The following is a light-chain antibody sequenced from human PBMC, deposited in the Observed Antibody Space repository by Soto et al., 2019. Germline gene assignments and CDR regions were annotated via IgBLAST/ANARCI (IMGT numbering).Light chain of an antibody. J-gene: IGLJ1*01. CDR2: DVS. CDR3: SSYTTTGTQV. Sequence: QSALTQPASVSGSPGQSITLSCTGTTSDVGGFDYVSLYQQHPGKAPKLMIFDVSNRPSGVSDRFSGSKSGNTASLTISGLQAEDEADYYCSSYTTTGTQVFGTGTKLTVL. CDR1: TSDVGGFDY. V-gene: IGLV2-14*03.